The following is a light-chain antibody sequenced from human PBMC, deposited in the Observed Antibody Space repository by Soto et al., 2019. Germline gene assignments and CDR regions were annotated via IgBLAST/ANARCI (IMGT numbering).Light chain of an antibody. CDR3: QQYNIYSWT. CDR2: GAS. CDR1: QSVSSTY. J-gene: IGKJ1*01. Sequence: EIVLTQSPGTLSLSPGERATLSCRASQSVSSTYLAWFQQKPGQAPRLLIFGASTRATGIPDRFSGSGSGPDFTLTISRLEPEDFATYYCQQYNIYSWTFGQGTKVEIK. V-gene: IGKV3-20*01.